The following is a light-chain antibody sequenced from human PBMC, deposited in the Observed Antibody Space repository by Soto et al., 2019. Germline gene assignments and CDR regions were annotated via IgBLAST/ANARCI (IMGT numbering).Light chain of an antibody. CDR3: AAWNDSLNSVI. Sequence: QSVLTQPPSASGTPGQRVTISCSGSRSNIGSKTLNWYQQVPGSAPKLLIYTTNQRPSGVPDRFSASKSGTSASLAISGLQSEDEADYYCAAWNDSLNSVIFGGGTQLTVL. CDR1: RSNIGSKT. V-gene: IGLV1-44*01. CDR2: TTN. J-gene: IGLJ2*01.